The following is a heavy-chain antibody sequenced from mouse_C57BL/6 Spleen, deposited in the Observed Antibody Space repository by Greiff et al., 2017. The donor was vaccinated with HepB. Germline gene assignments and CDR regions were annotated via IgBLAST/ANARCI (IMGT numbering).Heavy chain of an antibody. D-gene: IGHD2-4*01. CDR2: IWTGGGT. CDR3: ARGYYDYDVGWYFDV. J-gene: IGHJ1*03. CDR1: GFSLTSYA. Sequence: VKLVESGPGLVAPSQSLSITCTVSGFSLTSYAISWVRQPPGKGLEWLGVIWTGGGTNYNSALKSRLSISKDNSKSQVFLKMNSLQTDDTARYYCARGYYDYDVGWYFDVWGTGTTVTVSS. V-gene: IGHV2-9-1*01.